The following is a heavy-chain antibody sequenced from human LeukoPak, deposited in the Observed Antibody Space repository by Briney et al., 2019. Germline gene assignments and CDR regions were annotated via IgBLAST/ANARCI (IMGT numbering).Heavy chain of an antibody. V-gene: IGHV3-74*01. CDR3: AKDHGPRRVGGWSYNWFDP. Sequence: PGGSLRLSCAASGFTFSSYWMHWVRQAPGKGLVWVPRINSDGSSTSYADSVKGRFTISRDNSKNTLYLQMNSLRAEDTAVYYCAKDHGPRRVGGWSYNWFDPWGQGTLVTVSS. CDR2: INSDGSST. D-gene: IGHD6-19*01. J-gene: IGHJ5*02. CDR1: GFTFSSYW.